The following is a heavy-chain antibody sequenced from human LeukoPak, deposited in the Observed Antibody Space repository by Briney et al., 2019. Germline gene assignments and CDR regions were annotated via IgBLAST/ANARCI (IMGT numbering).Heavy chain of an antibody. V-gene: IGHV3-30*02. D-gene: IGHD4-17*01. CDR1: GFTFSSYG. J-gene: IGHJ3*02. CDR2: IRYDGSNK. CDR3: AREGADYGDYGGDAFDI. Sequence: GGSLRLSCAASGFTFSSYGMHWVRQAPGKGLEWVAFIRYDGSNKYYADSVKGRFTISRDNSKNTLYLQMNSLRAEDTAVYYCAREGADYGDYGGDAFDIWGQGTLVTVSS.